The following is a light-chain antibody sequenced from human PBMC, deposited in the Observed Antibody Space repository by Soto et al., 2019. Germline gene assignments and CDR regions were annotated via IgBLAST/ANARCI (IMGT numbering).Light chain of an antibody. CDR3: QQRTNWHLT. Sequence: EIVLTQSPATLSLSPGERATLSCRASQSVSSYLAWYQQKPGQAPTLLIYDASNRATGIPARLSGSGSGTDFTLTISSLEPEDFAVYYCQQRTNWHLTFGGGTKVDIK. J-gene: IGKJ4*01. V-gene: IGKV3-11*01. CDR2: DAS. CDR1: QSVSSY.